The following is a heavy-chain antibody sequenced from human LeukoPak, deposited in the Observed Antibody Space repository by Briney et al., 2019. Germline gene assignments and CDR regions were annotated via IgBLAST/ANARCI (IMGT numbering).Heavy chain of an antibody. CDR3: ARDFTSSSWY. CDR1: GFIFSTSV. D-gene: IGHD6-13*01. Sequence: GRSLRLSCAASGFIFSTSVIHWVRQAPGKGLEWVALISHDGGNKQYGDSVDGRFTISRDNAKNSLYLQMNSLRAEDTAVYYCARDFTSSSWYWGQGTLVTVSS. V-gene: IGHV3-30*03. CDR2: ISHDGGNK. J-gene: IGHJ4*02.